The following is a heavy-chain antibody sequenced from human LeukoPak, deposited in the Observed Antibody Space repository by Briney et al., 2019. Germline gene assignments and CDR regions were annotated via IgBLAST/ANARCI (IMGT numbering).Heavy chain of an antibody. V-gene: IGHV3-48*01. CDR2: ISSISSTI. D-gene: IGHD3-9*01. CDR3: ARPSTGMYYYDILTGHNYFDY. Sequence: PGGSVRLSCAASGFTFSSYSMNWVRQAPAKGLECVLYISSISSTIYYADSVKGRFTISRDNAKNSLYLQMNSLRAEDTAVYYCARPSTGMYYYDILTGHNYFDYWGQGTLVTVSS. CDR1: GFTFSSYS. J-gene: IGHJ4*02.